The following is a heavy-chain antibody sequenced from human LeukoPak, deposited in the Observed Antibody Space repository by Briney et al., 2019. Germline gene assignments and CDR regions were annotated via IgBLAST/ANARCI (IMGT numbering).Heavy chain of an antibody. CDR2: ISYDGSNK. D-gene: IGHD4-17*01. CDR1: GFTFSSYA. Sequence: GRSLRLSCAASGFTFSSYAMHWVRQAPGKGLEWVAVISYDGSNKYYADSVKGRFTTSRDNSKNTLYLQMNSLRAEDTAVYYCAREEPRYGDSYSPDAFDIWGQGTMVTVSS. CDR3: AREEPRYGDSYSPDAFDI. J-gene: IGHJ3*02. V-gene: IGHV3-30-3*01.